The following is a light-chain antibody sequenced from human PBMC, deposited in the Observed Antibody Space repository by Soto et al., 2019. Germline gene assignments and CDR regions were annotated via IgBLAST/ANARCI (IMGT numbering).Light chain of an antibody. CDR3: QQYGSSSYT. Sequence: EIVLTQSPGTLSLSPGERASLSCRASQSVSTNYLAWYQQKSGQPPRLLVYAASSRAAGIPDRFSGSGSGTDFTLTINGLEPEDFAVYYCQQYGSSSYTFGQGTKLEIK. CDR1: QSVSTNY. V-gene: IGKV3-20*01. J-gene: IGKJ2*01. CDR2: AAS.